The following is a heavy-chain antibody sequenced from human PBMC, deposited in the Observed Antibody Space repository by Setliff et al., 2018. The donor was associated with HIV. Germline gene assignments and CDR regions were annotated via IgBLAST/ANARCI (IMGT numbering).Heavy chain of an antibody. CDR2: IIPIFGTA. Sequence: GASVKVSCKASGGTFSSLAISWVRQAPGQGLEWMGGIIPIFGTAKYSQKFQGRVTITRDTSASTAYMELSSLRSEDTAVYYCARAGLPSSQPVIYNWFDPWGQGTLVTVSS. CDR1: GGTFSSLA. CDR3: ARAGLPSSQPVIYNWFDP. D-gene: IGHD2-2*01. V-gene: IGHV1-69*05. J-gene: IGHJ5*02.